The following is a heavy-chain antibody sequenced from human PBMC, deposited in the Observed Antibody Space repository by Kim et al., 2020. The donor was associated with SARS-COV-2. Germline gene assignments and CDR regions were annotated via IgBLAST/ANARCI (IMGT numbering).Heavy chain of an antibody. V-gene: IGHV7-4-1*02. D-gene: IGHD6-13*01. Sequence: QGFTGRFVFSLDTSVSTAYLQISSLKAEDTAVYYCARDGPGIAAAGTMDYWGQGTLVTVSS. J-gene: IGHJ4*02. CDR3: ARDGPGIAAAGTMDY.